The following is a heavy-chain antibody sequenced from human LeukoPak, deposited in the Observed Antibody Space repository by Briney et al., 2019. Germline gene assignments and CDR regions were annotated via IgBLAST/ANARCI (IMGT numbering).Heavy chain of an antibody. CDR1: GFTFSSYW. CDR3: ARDGDSSGWYGGDWFDP. CDR2: IKQDGSEK. D-gene: IGHD6-19*01. J-gene: IGHJ5*02. V-gene: IGHV3-7*01. Sequence: PGGSLRLSCAASGFTFSSYWMSWVRQAPGKGLEWVANIKQDGSEKYYVDSVKGRFTISRDNAKNSLYLQMNSLRAEDTAAYYCARDGDSSGWYGGDWFDPWGQGTLVTVSS.